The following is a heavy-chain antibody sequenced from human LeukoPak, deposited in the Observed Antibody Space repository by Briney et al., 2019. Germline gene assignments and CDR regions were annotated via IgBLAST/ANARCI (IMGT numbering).Heavy chain of an antibody. CDR1: GFTFSSYE. D-gene: IGHD3-10*01. J-gene: IGHJ4*02. V-gene: IGHV3-48*03. Sequence: GGSRRLSCTASGFTFSSYEMSWVRQAPGKGLGWVSYISSSGSVIYYADSVKGRFTISRDNAKNSLYLQMNSLRAEDTAVYYCARGGRFLWFGGDFWGPGTLVTDSS. CDR3: ARGGRFLWFGGDF. CDR2: ISSSGSVI.